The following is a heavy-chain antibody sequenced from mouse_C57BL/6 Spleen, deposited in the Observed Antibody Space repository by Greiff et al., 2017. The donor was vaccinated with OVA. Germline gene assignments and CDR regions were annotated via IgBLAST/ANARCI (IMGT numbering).Heavy chain of an antibody. Sequence: VQLQQPGAELVKPGASVKLSCKASGYTFTSYWMHWVKQRPGQGLEWIGMIHPNSGSTNYNEKFKSKATLTVDKSSSTAYMQLSSLTSEDSAVHYCARTPYDYDGAWFAYWGQGTLVTVSA. CDR3: ARTPYDYDGAWFAY. CDR2: IHPNSGST. J-gene: IGHJ3*01. V-gene: IGHV1-64*01. CDR1: GYTFTSYW. D-gene: IGHD2-4*01.